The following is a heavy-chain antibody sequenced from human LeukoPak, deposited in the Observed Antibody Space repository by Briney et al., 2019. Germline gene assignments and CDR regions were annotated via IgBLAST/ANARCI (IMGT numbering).Heavy chain of an antibody. CDR2: IYYSGST. Sequence: SETLSLTCTVSGGSISSYYWSWIRQPPGKGLEWIGYIYYSGSTNYNPSLKSRVTISVDTSENQFSLKLSSVTAADTAVYYCATTLWAWEGHYYYMDVWGKGTTVTVSS. J-gene: IGHJ6*03. CDR1: GGSISSYY. D-gene: IGHD1-26*01. CDR3: ATTLWAWEGHYYYMDV. V-gene: IGHV4-59*01.